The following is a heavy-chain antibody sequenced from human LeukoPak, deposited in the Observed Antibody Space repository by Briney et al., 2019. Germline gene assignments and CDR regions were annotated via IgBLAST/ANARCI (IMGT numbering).Heavy chain of an antibody. V-gene: IGHV4-38-2*01. CDR2: IYHSGST. Sequence: SXXLSLTCAVSGYSISSGYYWGWIRQPPGKGLEWIGSIYHSGSTYYNPSLKSRVTISVERSRNQFSLKLSSVTAADTAVYYCARGDFWSGYYPPDYFDYWGQGTLVTVSS. CDR1: GYSISSGYY. J-gene: IGHJ4*02. CDR3: ARGDFWSGYYPPDYFDY. D-gene: IGHD3-3*01.